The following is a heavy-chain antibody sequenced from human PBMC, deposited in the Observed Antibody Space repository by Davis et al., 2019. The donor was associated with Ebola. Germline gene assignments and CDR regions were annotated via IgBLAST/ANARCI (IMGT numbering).Heavy chain of an antibody. V-gene: IGHV5-51*01. Sequence: GESLKISCKGSGYSFTSYWIGWVRQMPGKGLEWMGIIYPGDSDTRYSPSFQGQVTISADKSISTAYLQWSSLKGSDTAMYYCAKALNYGEYVVSWYYFGMDVWGQGTTVTVSS. D-gene: IGHD4-17*01. CDR2: IYPGDSDT. CDR3: AKALNYGEYVVSWYYFGMDV. J-gene: IGHJ6*02. CDR1: GYSFTSYW.